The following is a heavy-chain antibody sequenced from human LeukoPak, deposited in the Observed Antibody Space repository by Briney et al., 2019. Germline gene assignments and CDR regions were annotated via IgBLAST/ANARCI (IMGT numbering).Heavy chain of an antibody. J-gene: IGHJ6*03. Sequence: SETLSLTCAVYGGSFSGYYWSWIRQPPGKGLEWIGEINHSGSTSYNPSLKSRVTISVGTSKNQFSLKLSSVTASDTRVYTCARGGYSPLVVPAAKYYMDVWGKGTTVTVSS. D-gene: IGHD2-2*01. CDR3: ARGGYSPLVVPAAKYYMDV. CDR2: INHSGST. V-gene: IGHV4-34*01. CDR1: GGSFSGYY.